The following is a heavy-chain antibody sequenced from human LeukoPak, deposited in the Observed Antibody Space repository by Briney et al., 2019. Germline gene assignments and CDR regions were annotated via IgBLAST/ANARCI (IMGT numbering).Heavy chain of an antibody. Sequence: GGSLRLSCAASGFTFSSYAMHWVRQAPGKGLEWVAVISYDGSNKYYADSVKGRFTISRDNSKNTLYLQMNSLRAEDTAVYYGVRGLYSSSSNYFDYWGQGTLVTVSS. D-gene: IGHD6-6*01. CDR1: GFTFSSYA. J-gene: IGHJ4*02. CDR2: ISYDGSNK. CDR3: VRGLYSSSSNYFDY. V-gene: IGHV3-30-3*01.